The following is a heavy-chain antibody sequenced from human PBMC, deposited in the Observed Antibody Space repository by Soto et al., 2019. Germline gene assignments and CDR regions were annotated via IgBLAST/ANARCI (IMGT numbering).Heavy chain of an antibody. D-gene: IGHD3-16*02. CDR2: ISGSADST. J-gene: IGHJ4*02. CDR3: AKELRFGELSSPDY. V-gene: IGHV3-23*01. CDR1: GFTFSSFA. Sequence: PGGSLGLSCAASGFTFSSFAMSWVRQSPGKGLEWVSGISGSADSTHYADSVKGRFTVSRDNSKNTLYLQMNSLRVEDTAIYYCAKELRFGELSSPDYWGQGTLVTVSS.